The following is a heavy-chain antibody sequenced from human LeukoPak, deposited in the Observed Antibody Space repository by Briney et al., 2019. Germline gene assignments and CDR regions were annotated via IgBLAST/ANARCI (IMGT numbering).Heavy chain of an antibody. Sequence: GGSLRLSCAASGFTFSSYWMSWVRQAPGKGLEGVANIKEDGSEKYYVDSVKGRFTVSRDNAKNSLYLQMNSLRAEDTALYYCAREGGRDGYNFDYWGQGTLVTVSS. D-gene: IGHD5-24*01. J-gene: IGHJ4*02. CDR2: IKEDGSEK. V-gene: IGHV3-7*01. CDR1: GFTFSSYW. CDR3: AREGGRDGYNFDY.